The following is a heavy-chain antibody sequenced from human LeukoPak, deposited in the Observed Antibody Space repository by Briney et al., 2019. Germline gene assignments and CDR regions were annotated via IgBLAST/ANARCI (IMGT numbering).Heavy chain of an antibody. J-gene: IGHJ4*02. CDR2: ISGNNDNP. V-gene: IGHV1-18*01. Sequence: RASVKVSCKASGYTFSSFGISWVRQAPGQGLEWMGWISGNNDNPNYGQKFQGRLTVTTDSSTSTAYMELRNLRSDDTAVYYCARDGTSTDDYWGQGTLVTVSS. CDR3: ARDGTSTDDY. CDR1: GYTFSSFG. D-gene: IGHD2-2*01.